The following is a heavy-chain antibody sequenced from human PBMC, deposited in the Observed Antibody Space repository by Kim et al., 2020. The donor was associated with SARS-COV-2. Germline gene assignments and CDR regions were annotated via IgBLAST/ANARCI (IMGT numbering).Heavy chain of an antibody. CDR2: ISYDGSNK. V-gene: IGHV3-30*18. Sequence: GGSLRLSCAASGFTFSSYGMHWVRQAPGKGLEWVAVISYDGSNKYYADSVKGRFTISRDNSKNTLYLQMNSLRAEDTAVYYCAKDGVIAARREWLRCDYWGQGTLVTVSS. D-gene: IGHD6-6*01. CDR3: AKDGVIAARREWLRCDY. J-gene: IGHJ4*02. CDR1: GFTFSSYG.